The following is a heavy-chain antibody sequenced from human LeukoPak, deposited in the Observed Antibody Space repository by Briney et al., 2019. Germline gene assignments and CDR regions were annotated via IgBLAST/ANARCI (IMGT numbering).Heavy chain of an antibody. Sequence: PGGSLRLSCAASGFTFSNAWMCWVRQAPGKGLEWVGRIESKTDGGTTDYAAPVKGRFTISRDDSTNTLYLQMNSLKFEDTAVYYCTTYGSGRKFDYWGQGILVTVSS. J-gene: IGHJ4*02. CDR3: TTYGSGRKFDY. CDR1: GFTFSNAW. D-gene: IGHD3-10*01. V-gene: IGHV3-15*04. CDR2: IESKTDGGTT.